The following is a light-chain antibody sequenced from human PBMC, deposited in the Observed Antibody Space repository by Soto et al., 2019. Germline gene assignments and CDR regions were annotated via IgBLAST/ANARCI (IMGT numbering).Light chain of an antibody. CDR2: SAS. J-gene: IGKJ3*01. CDR3: QKYNLAPT. V-gene: IGKV1-27*01. Sequence: QLTQSPSSLSASVGDSVTITCRANQGISNYLAWYQKKPGKVPKLLIYSASTLQSGVPSRFSGNISGPDFTLIISGLQPEDFATYYCQKYNLAPTFGPGTKVDFK. CDR1: QGISNY.